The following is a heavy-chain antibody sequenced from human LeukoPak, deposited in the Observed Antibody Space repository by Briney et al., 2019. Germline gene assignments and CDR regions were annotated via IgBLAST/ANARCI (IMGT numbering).Heavy chain of an antibody. CDR1: GFTFSDYY. Sequence: PGGSLRLSCAASGFTFSDYYMSWVRQAPGKGLEWVSYISTSGSDTGYADSVKGRFTISRDNAKNSLFLQMNSLRGEDTAVYYCARGGLGIGDFDIWGQGTMVTVSS. V-gene: IGHV3-11*06. J-gene: IGHJ3*02. D-gene: IGHD7-27*01. CDR3: ARGGLGIGDFDI. CDR2: ISTSGSDT.